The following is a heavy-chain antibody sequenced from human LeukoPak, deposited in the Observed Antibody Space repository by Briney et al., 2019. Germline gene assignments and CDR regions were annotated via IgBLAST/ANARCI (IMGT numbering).Heavy chain of an antibody. CDR3: ARDLVVVVPAATDSPYGYYYYYGMDV. V-gene: IGHV3-13*04. Sequence: GGSLRLSCAASGFTFSSYDMHGVRQPAGEGLQWVSGIGTGGDTYYAGSVKGRFTISRENAKNSLYLQMNSLRAEDTAVYYCARDLVVVVPAATDSPYGYYYYYGMDVWGQGTTVTVSS. D-gene: IGHD2-2*01. CDR2: IGTGGDT. CDR1: GFTFSSYD. J-gene: IGHJ6*02.